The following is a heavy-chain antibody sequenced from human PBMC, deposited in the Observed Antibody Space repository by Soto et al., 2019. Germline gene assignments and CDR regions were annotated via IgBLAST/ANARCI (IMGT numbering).Heavy chain of an antibody. D-gene: IGHD5-18*01. J-gene: IGHJ3*02. V-gene: IGHV3-30*03. CDR1: GFTFSSYG. CDR2: ISYDGSNK. CDR3: LTTAAMVIGGAFDI. Sequence: QVQLVESGGGVVQPGRSLRLSCAASGFTFSSYGMHWVRQAPGKGLEWVAVISYDGSNKYYADSVKGRFTISRDNSKNTLYLQMNSLRAEDTAVYYCLTTAAMVIGGAFDIWGQGTMVTVSS.